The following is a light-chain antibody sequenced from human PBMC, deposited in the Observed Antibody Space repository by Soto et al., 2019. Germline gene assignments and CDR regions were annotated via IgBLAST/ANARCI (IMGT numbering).Light chain of an antibody. CDR2: ENN. V-gene: IGLV6-57*04. J-gene: IGLJ2*01. CDR3: QSYDSSTVV. CDR1: SGSIASND. Sequence: NFMLTQPHSVSESPGKTVTISCTRSSGSIASNDVRWYQQRPGSAPTTVIYENNQRPSGVPDRFSGSTDGSSNSASLTISGLQTEDEADYYCQSYDSSTVVFGGGTKVTVL.